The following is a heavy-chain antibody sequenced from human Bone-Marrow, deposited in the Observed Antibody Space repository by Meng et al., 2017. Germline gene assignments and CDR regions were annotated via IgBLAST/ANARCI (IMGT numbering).Heavy chain of an antibody. V-gene: IGHV1-2*06. J-gene: IGHJ4*02. D-gene: IGHD6-13*01. CDR1: GYTFPDYW. CDR3: ARDSPAGGGPFES. Sequence: VSCKASGYTFPDYWLHWVRRAPGQGLEWMGRINPKSGDTHYAQRFQGRVTMTTDTSTSTAYMELKSLRSDDTAVFYCARDSPAGGGPFESWGQGTRVTGSS. CDR2: INPKSGDT.